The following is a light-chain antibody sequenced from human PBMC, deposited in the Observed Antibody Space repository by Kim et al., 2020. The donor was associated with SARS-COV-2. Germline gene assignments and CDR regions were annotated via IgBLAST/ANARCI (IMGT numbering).Light chain of an antibody. CDR1: QSISSY. CDR3: QQSYSSPIT. Sequence: ASVGDRVTITCRASQSISSYLHWYQQKPGKVPKLLIYAASSLQSGVPSRFSGSGSGTDFTLTISSLQPEDFATYYCQQSYSSPITFGGGTKVDIK. V-gene: IGKV1-39*01. CDR2: AAS. J-gene: IGKJ4*01.